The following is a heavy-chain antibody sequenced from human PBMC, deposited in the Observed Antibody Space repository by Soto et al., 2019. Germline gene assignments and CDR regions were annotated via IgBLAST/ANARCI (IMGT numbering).Heavy chain of an antibody. CDR2: MNPNSGNT. Sequence: ASVKVSCKASGYTFTSYDINWVRQATGQGLEWMGWMNPNSGNTGYAQKFQGRVTMTRNTSISTAYIELSSLRSEDTAVYYCARALRYSGYDLKDYWGQGTLVTVSS. V-gene: IGHV1-8*01. J-gene: IGHJ4*02. CDR1: GYTFTSYD. D-gene: IGHD5-12*01. CDR3: ARALRYSGYDLKDY.